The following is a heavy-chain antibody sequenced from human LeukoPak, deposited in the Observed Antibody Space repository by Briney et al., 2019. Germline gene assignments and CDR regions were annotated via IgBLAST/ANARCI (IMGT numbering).Heavy chain of an antibody. D-gene: IGHD3-22*01. CDR1: GYTFTSYY. CDR2: INPSGGST. CDR3: ARESRDSSGYILYYFDY. J-gene: IGHJ4*02. V-gene: IGHV1-46*01. Sequence: ASVKVSCKASGYTFTSYYMHWVRQAPGQGLEWMGIINPSGGSTSYAQKFQGRVTMTRDTSTSTVYMELSSLRSEDTAVYYCARESRDSSGYILYYFDYWGQGTLVTVSS.